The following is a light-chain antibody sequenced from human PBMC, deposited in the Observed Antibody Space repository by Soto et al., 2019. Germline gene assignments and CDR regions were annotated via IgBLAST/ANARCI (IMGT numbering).Light chain of an antibody. V-gene: IGLV1-44*01. CDR2: GNI. CDR3: QSYDSTLSARYV. CDR1: TSNIGSKT. Sequence: QSVLTQPPSASGTPGQSVTISCSGSTSNIGSKTVSWYQQVPGAAPKLLIFGNINRPSGVPDRFSGSKSGTSASLAITGLQAEDEGDYYCQSYDSTLSARYVFGTGTKLTVL. J-gene: IGLJ1*01.